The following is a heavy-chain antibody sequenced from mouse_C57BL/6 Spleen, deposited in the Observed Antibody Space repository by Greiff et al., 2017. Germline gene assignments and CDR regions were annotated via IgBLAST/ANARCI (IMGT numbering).Heavy chain of an antibody. CDR3: AREYFDV. Sequence: EVQGVESGGGLVKPGGSLKLSCAASGFTFSSYAMSWVRQTPEKRLEWVATISDGGSYTYYPDNVKGRFTISRDNATNNLYLQMSHLKSEDTAMYYCAREYFDVWGTGTTVTFSS. CDR2: ISDGGSYT. CDR1: GFTFSSYA. J-gene: IGHJ1*03. V-gene: IGHV5-4*01.